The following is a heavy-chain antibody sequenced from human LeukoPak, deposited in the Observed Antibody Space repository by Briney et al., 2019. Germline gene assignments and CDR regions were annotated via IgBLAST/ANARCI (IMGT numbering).Heavy chain of an antibody. V-gene: IGHV1-69*06. CDR3: ARDSRQYYDRQGSNWFDP. Sequence: SVKVSCKASGGTFSSYAIGWVRQAPGQGLEWMGGIIPIFGTANYAQKFQGRVTITADKSTSTAYMELSSLRSEDTAVYYCARDSRQYYDRQGSNWFDPWGQGTLVTVSS. CDR1: GGTFSSYA. D-gene: IGHD3-22*01. J-gene: IGHJ5*02. CDR2: IIPIFGTA.